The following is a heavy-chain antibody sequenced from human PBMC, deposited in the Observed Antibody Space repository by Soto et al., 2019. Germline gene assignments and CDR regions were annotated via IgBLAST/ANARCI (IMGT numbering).Heavy chain of an antibody. V-gene: IGHV6-1*01. CDR1: GGSVSSDITS. D-gene: IGHD3-10*01. CDR3: ARGNALDV. Sequence: SQTLSLTCAISGGSVSSDITSWNWIRQSPSRGLEWLGRTYYRSKWFHDYAASVKSRITINPDTSKNQFSLELNSMTPEDTAVYYCARGNALDVWGQGTVVTV. J-gene: IGHJ3*01. CDR2: TYYRSKWFH.